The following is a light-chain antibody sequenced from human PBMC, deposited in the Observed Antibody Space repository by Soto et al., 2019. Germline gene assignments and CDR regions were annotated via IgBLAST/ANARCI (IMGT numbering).Light chain of an antibody. V-gene: IGKV1-39*01. CDR3: QLSYSTPLT. Sequence: DIRMTQSPSSLSASVGDRVTITCRASQSISTYLNWYQQKPGKAPNLLIYAASSLQSGVPSRFSGSGSGTDFTLTISSLQPEDFATYYCQLSYSTPLTFGGGTKVDIK. J-gene: IGKJ4*01. CDR1: QSISTY. CDR2: AAS.